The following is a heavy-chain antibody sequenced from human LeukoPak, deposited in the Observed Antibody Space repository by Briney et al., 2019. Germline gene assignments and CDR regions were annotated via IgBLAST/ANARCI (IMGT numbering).Heavy chain of an antibody. J-gene: IGHJ4*02. CDR2: IYYSGST. Sequence: KTSETLSLTCTVSGGSISSYYWSWIRQPPGKGLEWIGYIYYSGSTNYNPSLKSRVTISVDTSKNQFSLKLSSVTAADTAVYYCARDRDWGPIFGLYCFDYWGQGALVTVSS. CDR3: ARDRDWGPIFGLYCFDY. CDR1: GGSISSYY. V-gene: IGHV4-59*12. D-gene: IGHD3-3*01.